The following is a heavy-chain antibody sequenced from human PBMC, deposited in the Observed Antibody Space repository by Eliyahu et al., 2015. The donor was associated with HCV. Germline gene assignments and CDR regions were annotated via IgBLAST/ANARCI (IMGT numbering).Heavy chain of an antibody. J-gene: IGHJ4*02. CDR3: VRGAVGPVAADFDF. Sequence: EVELAESGGGLVKPGGSLRXSCAGXEFIISSHSIHWVRQATGKGLEWVSSISGSGTYMYYADSVKGRFTLSRDIARRSVFLQMNSLRDEDTATYYCVRGAVGPVAADFDFWGQGTRGHRLL. CDR1: EFIISSHS. V-gene: IGHV3-21*02. CDR2: ISGSGTYM. D-gene: IGHD6-19*01.